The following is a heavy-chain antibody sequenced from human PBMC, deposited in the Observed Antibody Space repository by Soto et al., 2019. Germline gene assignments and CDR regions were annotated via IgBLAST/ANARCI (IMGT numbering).Heavy chain of an antibody. CDR2: IIPIFGTA. CDR3: ARATETSGHSPTFVMDV. CDR1: GGTFSSYA. V-gene: IGHV1-69*01. J-gene: IGHJ6*02. D-gene: IGHD3-10*01. Sequence: ASVKVACPASGGTFSSYAISWVRQAPGQGLEWMGGIIPIFGTANYAQKFQGRVTITADESTSTAYMELSSLRSEDTAIFYCARATETSGHSPTFVMDVCGQGSTVIVSS.